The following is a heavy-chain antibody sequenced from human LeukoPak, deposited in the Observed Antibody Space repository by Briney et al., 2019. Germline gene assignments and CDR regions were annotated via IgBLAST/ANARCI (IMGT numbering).Heavy chain of an antibody. V-gene: IGHV4-59*08. D-gene: IGHD2-2*01. CDR3: ASGLGYCSSTSCYRYYFDY. CDR1: GGSISSYY. J-gene: IGHJ4*02. CDR2: IYYSGST. Sequence: SETLSLTCTVSGGSISSYYWSWIRQPPGKGLEWIGYIYYSGSTNYNPSLKSRVTISVDTSKNQFSLKLSSVTAADTAVYYCASGLGYCSSTSCYRYYFDYWGQGTLVTVSS.